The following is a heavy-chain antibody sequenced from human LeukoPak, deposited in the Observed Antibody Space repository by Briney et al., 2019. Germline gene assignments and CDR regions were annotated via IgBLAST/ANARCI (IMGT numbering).Heavy chain of an antibody. V-gene: IGHV3-7*01. Sequence: GGSQRLSCAASGFTFSDHWMHWVRQAPGKGLEWVATINRDESEKWYLDSVRGRFTISRDNAKNSLHLQMNSLRVEDTAIYNCARGPGFLIDFWGQGTLVTVSS. D-gene: IGHD1-14*01. CDR1: GFTFSDHW. CDR3: ARGPGFLIDF. CDR2: INRDESEK. J-gene: IGHJ4*02.